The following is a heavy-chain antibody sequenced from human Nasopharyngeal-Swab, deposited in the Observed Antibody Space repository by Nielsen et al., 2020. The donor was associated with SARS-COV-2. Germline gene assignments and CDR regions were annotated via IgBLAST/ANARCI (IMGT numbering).Heavy chain of an antibody. CDR1: GFTFSSYA. D-gene: IGHD4-23*01. J-gene: IGHJ4*02. Sequence: GESLKISCAASGFTFSSYAMSWVRQAPGKGLEWVSAISGSGGSTYYADFVKGRFTISRDNSKNTLYLQMNSLRAEDTAVYYCAKLSTTVVTPAFDYWGQGTRVTVSS. V-gene: IGHV3-23*01. CDR2: ISGSGGST. CDR3: AKLSTTVVTPAFDY.